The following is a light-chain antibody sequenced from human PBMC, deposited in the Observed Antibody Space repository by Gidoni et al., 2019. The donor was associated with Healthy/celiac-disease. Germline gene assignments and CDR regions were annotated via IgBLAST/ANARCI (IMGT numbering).Light chain of an antibody. J-gene: IGKJ4*01. V-gene: IGKV1-8*01. CDR2: AAS. CDR3: QQYYSYPPLT. Sequence: AIRMTQSPSSFSASTGDRVTITCRASQGLSSYLAWYQQTPGKDPKLLIYAASTLQSGVPSRFSGRGSGTDFTSTISCLQYEDFATYYCQQYYSYPPLTFGGGTKVEIK. CDR1: QGLSSY.